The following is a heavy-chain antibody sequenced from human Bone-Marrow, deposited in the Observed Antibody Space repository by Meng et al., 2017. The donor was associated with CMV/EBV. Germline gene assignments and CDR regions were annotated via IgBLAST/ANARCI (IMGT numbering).Heavy chain of an antibody. CDR1: GGTFSSYA. D-gene: IGHD3-22*01. V-gene: IGHV1-69*10. CDR3: VRDSSAWAYDSSGYYFPWFDP. Sequence: SVKVSCKASGGTFSSYAISWVRQAPGQGLEWMGGIIPILGIANYAQKFQGRVTITADKSTSTAYMELSSLRSEDTAVYYCVRDSSAWAYDSSGYYFPWFDPWGQGTLVTVSS. J-gene: IGHJ5*02. CDR2: IIPILGIA.